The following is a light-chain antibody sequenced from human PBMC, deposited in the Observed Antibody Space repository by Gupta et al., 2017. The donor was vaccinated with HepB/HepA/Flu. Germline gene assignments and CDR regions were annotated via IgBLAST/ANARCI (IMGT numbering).Light chain of an antibody. CDR3: QQSYSTPRI. CDR2: AAS. J-gene: IGKJ4*01. CDR1: QRISSY. Sequence: DIHMTQSPSSLSASLGDRVTITCRASQRISSYLNWYQQKPGKATKLLIYAASSLQSGVTSRFSGGGSGTDFTLTISSLQPEEFATYYCQQSYSTPRIFGGGTKVEIK. V-gene: IGKV1-39*01.